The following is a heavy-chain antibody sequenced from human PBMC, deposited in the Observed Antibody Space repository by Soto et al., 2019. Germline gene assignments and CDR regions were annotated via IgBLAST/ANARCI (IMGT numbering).Heavy chain of an antibody. J-gene: IGHJ4*02. Sequence: ASVKVPCKASGYTFTSYGISWVRQAPGQGLEWMGWISAYNGNTNYAQKLQGRVTMTTDTSTSTAYMELRSLRSDDTAVYYCAFLGYCSSTSCYDFIDYWGQGTLVIVSS. D-gene: IGHD2-2*01. CDR3: AFLGYCSSTSCYDFIDY. CDR1: GYTFTSYG. CDR2: ISAYNGNT. V-gene: IGHV1-18*01.